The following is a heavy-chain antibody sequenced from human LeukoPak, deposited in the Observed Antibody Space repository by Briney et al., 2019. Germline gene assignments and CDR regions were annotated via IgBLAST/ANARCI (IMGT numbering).Heavy chain of an antibody. D-gene: IGHD6-19*01. CDR3: ARIAWSSGWDNWFDP. Sequence: SETLSLTCTVSGGSISSYYWSWIRQPPGKGLEWLGYIYYSGSTNYNPSLKSRVTISVDTSKNQFSLKPSSVTAADTAVYYCARIAWSSGWDNWFDPWGQGTLVTVSS. CDR2: IYYSGST. J-gene: IGHJ5*02. CDR1: GGSISSYY. V-gene: IGHV4-59*01.